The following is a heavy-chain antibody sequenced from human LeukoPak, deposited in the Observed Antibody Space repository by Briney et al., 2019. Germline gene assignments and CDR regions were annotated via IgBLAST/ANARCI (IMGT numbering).Heavy chain of an antibody. Sequence: GGSLRLSCAASGFTFSSYEMKCVRQAPGKGLEWVSYISSSGSTIYYADSVKGRFTISRDNAKNSLYLQMNSLRAEATAVYYCARGSECVWGSYRPYFENWGQGTLVTVSS. V-gene: IGHV3-48*03. D-gene: IGHD3-16*02. CDR2: ISSSGSTI. J-gene: IGHJ4*02. CDR3: ARGSECVWGSYRPYFEN. CDR1: GFTFSSYE.